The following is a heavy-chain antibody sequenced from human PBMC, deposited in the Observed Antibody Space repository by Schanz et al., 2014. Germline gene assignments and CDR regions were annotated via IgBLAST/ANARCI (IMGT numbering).Heavy chain of an antibody. CDR1: GFTFSSHS. D-gene: IGHD6-25*01. CDR2: ISGSGNTI. J-gene: IGHJ5*02. CDR3: ARVRPGFAIDP. V-gene: IGHV3-48*02. Sequence: EVQLVESGGNLVQPGGSLRLSCVASGFTFSSHSMNWVRQAPGQGLEWLSYISGSGNTIYYADSVKGRFTISRDNAKNSLSLQMDRLRDEDTAVYYCARVRPGFAIDPWGQGTLVTVSS.